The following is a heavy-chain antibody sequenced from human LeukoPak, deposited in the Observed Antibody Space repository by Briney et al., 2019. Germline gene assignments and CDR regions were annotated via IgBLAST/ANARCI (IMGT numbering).Heavy chain of an antibody. Sequence: SETLSLTCTVSGGSINNYYWSWIRQPPGKGLEWIGYVHYSGTTSYNPSLKSRVTISLDTSEKKFSLKVTSVTAADTAVYYCTRLLDNDSSGDPDTFDMWGQGTVVTVSS. CDR1: GGSINNYY. CDR2: VHYSGTT. J-gene: IGHJ3*02. D-gene: IGHD3-22*01. V-gene: IGHV4-59*08. CDR3: TRLLDNDSSGDPDTFDM.